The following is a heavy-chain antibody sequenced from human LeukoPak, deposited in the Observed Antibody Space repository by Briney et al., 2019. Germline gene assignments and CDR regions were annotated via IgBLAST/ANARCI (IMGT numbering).Heavy chain of an antibody. CDR3: ARVHSYGPGLTNLDN. V-gene: IGHV3-74*01. D-gene: IGHD5-18*01. CDR1: GFTFGNYW. J-gene: IGHJ4*02. Sequence: GGSLRLSCAASGFTFGNYWMHWVRLTPEKGLMWVSRIKTDGTSTAYADSVKGRFTISRDNAKNTLYLQMNSLRAEDTAVYYCARVHSYGPGLTNLDNGGQETLFNV. CDR2: IKTDGTST.